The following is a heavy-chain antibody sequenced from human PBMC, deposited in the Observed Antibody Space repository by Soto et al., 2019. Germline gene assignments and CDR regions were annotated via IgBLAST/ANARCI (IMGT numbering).Heavy chain of an antibody. CDR1: GHSISNNYY. Sequence: SETLSLTCAVSGHSISNNYYWGWIRQSPGKGLEWIGSIYHSGSTYYNPSLKSRVTISVDTSKNQFSLMLRSVTAADSAVYYCARTANYEILTGYYYVDYWGQGARVTV. J-gene: IGHJ4*02. V-gene: IGHV4-38-2*01. CDR2: IYHSGST. D-gene: IGHD3-9*01. CDR3: ARTANYEILTGYYYVDY.